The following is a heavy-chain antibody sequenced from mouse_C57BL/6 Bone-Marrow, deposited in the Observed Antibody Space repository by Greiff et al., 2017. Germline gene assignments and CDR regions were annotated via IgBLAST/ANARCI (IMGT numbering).Heavy chain of an antibody. CDR1: GYTFTSYW. CDR2: IYPGSGST. CDR3: SRERIVGGYFDV. V-gene: IGHV1-55*01. J-gene: IGHJ1*03. D-gene: IGHD2-12*01. Sequence: VQLQQPGAELVKPGASVKMSCKASGYTFTSYWITWVKQRPGQGLEWIGDIYPGSGSTNYNEKFKSKATLTVDTSSSTAYMQISSLTSEDSAVYYCSRERIVGGYFDVWGTGTTVTVSS.